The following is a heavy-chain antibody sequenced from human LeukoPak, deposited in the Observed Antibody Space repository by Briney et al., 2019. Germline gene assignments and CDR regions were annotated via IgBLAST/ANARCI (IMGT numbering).Heavy chain of an antibody. V-gene: IGHV1-18*01. CDR1: GYTFTSYG. J-gene: IGHJ6*03. D-gene: IGHD2-21*01. CDR2: ISAYNGNT. Sequence: ASVKASCKASGYTFTSYGISWVRQAPGQGLEWMGWISAYNGNTNYAQKLQGRVTMTTDTSTSTAYMELRSLRSDDTAVYYCARAAAYCGGDCPGYYYYYYMDVWGKGTTVTVSS. CDR3: ARAAAYCGGDCPGYYYYYYMDV.